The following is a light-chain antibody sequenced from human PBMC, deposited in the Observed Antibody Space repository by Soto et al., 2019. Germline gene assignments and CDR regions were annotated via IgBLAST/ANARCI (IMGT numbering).Light chain of an antibody. Sequence: QSVLTQSSSASASLGSSVNLTCTLSSGRSTYIIVWHQQQPGKAPRYLMKLEGSGNYNKGSGVPDRFSGSSSGPDRYLSISNLQSEDEADYYCETWESNTRVFGGGTKLTVL. CDR2: LEGSGNY. CDR3: ETWESNTRV. V-gene: IGLV4-60*03. CDR1: SGRSTYI. J-gene: IGLJ3*02.